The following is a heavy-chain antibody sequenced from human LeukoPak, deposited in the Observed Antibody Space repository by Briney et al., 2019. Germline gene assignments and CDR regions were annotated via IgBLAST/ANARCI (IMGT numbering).Heavy chain of an antibody. D-gene: IGHD3-3*01. V-gene: IGHV1-3*01. J-gene: IGHJ6*02. CDR1: GYTFTSYA. CDR3: ARGITIFGVVNQGMDV. CDR2: INAGNGNT. Sequence: ASVKVSCKASGYTFTSYAMHWVRQAPGQRLEWMGWINAGNGNTKYSQKFQGGVTITRDTSASTAYMELSSLRSEDTAVYYCARGITIFGVVNQGMDVWGQGTTVTVSS.